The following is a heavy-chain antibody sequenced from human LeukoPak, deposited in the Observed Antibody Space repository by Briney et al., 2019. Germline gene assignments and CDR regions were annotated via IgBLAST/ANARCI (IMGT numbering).Heavy chain of an antibody. D-gene: IGHD3-9*01. V-gene: IGHV3-15*01. CDR3: TTGSYDILAGYYEDFDY. J-gene: IGHJ4*02. CDR2: IKSKTDGGTT. Sequence: GGSLRLSCAASGFTFSNAWMSWVRQAPGKGLEWVGRIKSKTDGGTTDYAAPVKGRFTISRDDSKNTLYLQMNSLKTEDTAVYYCTTGSYDILAGYYEDFDYWGQGTLVTVSS. CDR1: GFTFSNAW.